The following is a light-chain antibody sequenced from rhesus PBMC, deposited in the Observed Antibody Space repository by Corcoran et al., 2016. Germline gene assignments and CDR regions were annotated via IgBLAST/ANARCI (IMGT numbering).Light chain of an antibody. V-gene: IGKV1-74*01. Sequence: DIQMTQSPSSLSASVGDRVTITCRASENVNNYLNWYQQKPGKAPKLLIYKASTLQSGVPSRFSGSGSGTDYTFTISSLQPEDVATYYCQHGYGIPWTFGQGTKVEIK. CDR3: QHGYGIPWT. CDR1: ENVNNY. J-gene: IGKJ1*01. CDR2: KAS.